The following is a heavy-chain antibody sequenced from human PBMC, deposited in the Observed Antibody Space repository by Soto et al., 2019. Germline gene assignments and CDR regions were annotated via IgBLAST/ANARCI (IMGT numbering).Heavy chain of an antibody. V-gene: IGHV3-30*03. CDR3: ARDRVAYCGGDCPGVDY. D-gene: IGHD2-21*02. CDR1: GFTFSSYG. CDR2: ISYDGSNK. J-gene: IGHJ4*02. Sequence: QVQLVESGGGVVQPGRSLRLSCAASGFTFSSYGMHWVRQAPGKGLEWVAVISYDGSNKYYADSVKGRFTISRDNSKNTLYLQMNSLRAEDTAVYYCARDRVAYCGGDCPGVDYWGQGTLVPVSS.